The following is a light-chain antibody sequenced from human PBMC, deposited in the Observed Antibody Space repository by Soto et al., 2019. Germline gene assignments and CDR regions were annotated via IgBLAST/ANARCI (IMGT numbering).Light chain of an antibody. V-gene: IGKV1-5*03. CDR1: QSISSW. Sequence: DIQMTQSPSTLSASVGDRVTMTCRASQSISSWLAWYQQKPGKARKLLIYKAYSLESGVTSRFSGSGSGTEFTLTISSLQPDDFATYNCQPYKSYSWTFGPGTKVEIK. CDR2: KAY. CDR3: QPYKSYSWT. J-gene: IGKJ1*01.